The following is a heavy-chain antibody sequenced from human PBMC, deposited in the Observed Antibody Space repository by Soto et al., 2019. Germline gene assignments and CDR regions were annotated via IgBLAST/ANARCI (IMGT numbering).Heavy chain of an antibody. CDR2: IHNSGRT. J-gene: IGHJ4*02. V-gene: IGHV4-59*08. D-gene: IGHD5-12*01. CDR1: GGSISGYF. CDR3: ARRPWGGYDT. Sequence: QVQLQESGPGLVKPSETLSLICTVSGGSISGYFWSWIRQPPGKGLEWIGHIHNSGRTNYNPSLKSRVTISADTSTSQFSLNLISVTAADTAVYYCARRPWGGYDTWGQGTLVTVSS.